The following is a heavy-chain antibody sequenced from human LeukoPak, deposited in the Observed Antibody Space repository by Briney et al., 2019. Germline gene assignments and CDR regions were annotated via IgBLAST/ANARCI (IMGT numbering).Heavy chain of an antibody. CDR1: GFTVSSNY. CDR3: ARGVSSGWYVDY. D-gene: IGHD6-19*01. CDR2: IYSGGST. J-gene: IGHJ4*02. V-gene: IGHV3-53*01. Sequence: GGSLRLSCAASGFTVSSNYMSWDRQAPGKGLEWVSVIYSGGSTYYADSVKGRFTISRDNSKNTLYLQMNSLRAEDTAVYYCARGVSSGWYVDYWGQGTLVTVSS.